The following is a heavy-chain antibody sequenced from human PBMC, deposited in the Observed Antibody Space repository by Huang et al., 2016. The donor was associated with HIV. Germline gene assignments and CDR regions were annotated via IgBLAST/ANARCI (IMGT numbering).Heavy chain of an antibody. D-gene: IGHD6-13*01. J-gene: IGHJ4*02. Sequence: EVQLVESGGGLVKPGGSLRLSCAASGFSLDSYNMYWVRQTPGKGLQCVASISPSSSFIEYADSVKGRFSISRDNAKNSLYLQMNNLRGEDTAVYYCARDRGQQLSPFDSWGQGTLVTVSS. CDR1: GFSLDSYN. CDR2: ISPSSSFI. CDR3: ARDRGQQLSPFDS. V-gene: IGHV3-21*01.